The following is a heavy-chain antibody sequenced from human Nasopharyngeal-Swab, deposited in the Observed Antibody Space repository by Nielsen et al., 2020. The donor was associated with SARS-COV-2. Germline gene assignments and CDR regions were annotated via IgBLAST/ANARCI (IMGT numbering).Heavy chain of an antibody. D-gene: IGHD2-2*02. V-gene: IGHV3-48*02. CDR3: ARDIYPGAYGMDV. Sequence: GESLKISCAASGFTFRSYTLNWVRQAPGKGLEWVSYISSSSTTIYYTGSVRGRFTISRDNAKNPLFLQMNSLRDEDTAVYYCARDIYPGAYGMDVWGQGTTVTVSS. CDR2: ISSSSTTI. J-gene: IGHJ6*02. CDR1: GFTFRSYT.